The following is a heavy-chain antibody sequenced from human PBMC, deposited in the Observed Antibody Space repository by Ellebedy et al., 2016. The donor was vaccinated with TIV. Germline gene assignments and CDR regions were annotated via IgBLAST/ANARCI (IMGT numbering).Heavy chain of an antibody. CDR1: GGSFSGYY. CDR2: INDIGYT. CDR3: ARGRSPAAL. Sequence: SQTLSLTCAVYGGSFSGYYWSWIRQPPGKGLEWIGEINDIGYTNYNPSLKSRVTISIDTSKNQFSLKLSSVTAADTSVYYCARGRSPAALWGQGTLVIVSS. J-gene: IGHJ4*02. V-gene: IGHV4-34*01. D-gene: IGHD2-15*01.